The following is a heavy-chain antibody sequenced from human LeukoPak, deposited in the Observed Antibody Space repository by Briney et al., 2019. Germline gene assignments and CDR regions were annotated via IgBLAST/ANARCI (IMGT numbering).Heavy chain of an antibody. CDR1: GFTFSSYS. CDR2: ISSSSSYI. D-gene: IGHD3-22*01. CDR3: ARDRYYYDSSGTSVDRYYYYGMDV. Sequence: GGSLRLSCAASGFTFSSYSMNWVRQAPGKGLEWVSSISSSSSYIYYADSVKGGFTISRDNAKNSLYLQMNSLRAEDTAVYYCARDRYYYDSSGTSVDRYYYYGMDVWGQGTTVTVSS. V-gene: IGHV3-21*01. J-gene: IGHJ6*02.